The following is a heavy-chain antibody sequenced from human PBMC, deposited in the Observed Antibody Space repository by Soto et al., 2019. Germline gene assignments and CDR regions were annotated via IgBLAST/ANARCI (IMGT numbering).Heavy chain of an antibody. D-gene: IGHD5-18*01. CDR2: ISAYNGNT. Sequence: ASVKVSCKASGNTFTSYGINWVRQAPGQGLERMGWISAYNGNTNYAQKFQGRVTMTTDTSTSTAYMELWSLRSDDTAVYYCARDWWCVDKAMDMNWLDPWGQGTLVTVSS. V-gene: IGHV1-18*01. J-gene: IGHJ5*02. CDR3: ARDWWCVDKAMDMNWLDP. CDR1: GNTFTSYG.